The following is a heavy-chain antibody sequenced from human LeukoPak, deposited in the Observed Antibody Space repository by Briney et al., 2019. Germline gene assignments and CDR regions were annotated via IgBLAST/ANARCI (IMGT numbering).Heavy chain of an antibody. CDR2: INPNSGGT. D-gene: IGHD6-13*01. J-gene: IGHJ4*02. Sequence: GASVKVSCKASGYTFTGYYMHWVRQAPGQGLEWMGWINPNSGGTNYAQKLQGRVTMTRDTSISTAYMELSRLRSDDTAVYYCASEGIAAAGFDYWGQGTLVTVSS. V-gene: IGHV1-2*02. CDR1: GYTFTGYY. CDR3: ASEGIAAAGFDY.